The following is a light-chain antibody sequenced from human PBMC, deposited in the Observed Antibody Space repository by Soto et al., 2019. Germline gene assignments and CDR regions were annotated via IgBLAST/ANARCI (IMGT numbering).Light chain of an antibody. J-gene: IGLJ2*01. V-gene: IGLV2-14*01. CDR3: SSYTSSSALVV. CDR1: SSDVGGYNY. CDR2: EVS. Sequence: QSALTQPASVSGSPGQSITISCTGTSSDVGGYNYVSWYQHHPGKAPKLMIYEVSNRPSGVSNRFSASKSGNTASLTISGLQAEDEGDYYCSSYTSSSALVVFGGGTKLTVL.